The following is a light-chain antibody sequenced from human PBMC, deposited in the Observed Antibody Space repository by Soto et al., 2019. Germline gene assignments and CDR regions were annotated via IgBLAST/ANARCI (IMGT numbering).Light chain of an antibody. Sequence: QSALTQPASVSGSPGQSISISCTGTSSDIGGYNHVSWYQQHPGKAPKLMIYEGTKRPSGVSNRFSGSKSGNTASLTISGLQAEDEADYYCCSYAGSSFYVFGTGTKVTVL. CDR2: EGT. CDR1: SSDIGGYNH. CDR3: CSYAGSSFYV. V-gene: IGLV2-23*01. J-gene: IGLJ1*01.